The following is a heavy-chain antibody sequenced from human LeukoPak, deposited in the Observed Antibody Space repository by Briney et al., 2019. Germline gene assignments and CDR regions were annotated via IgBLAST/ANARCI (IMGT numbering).Heavy chain of an antibody. CDR2: ISGSGATM. Sequence: GGSLRLSCAASGFTFRTFSISWVRQAPGKRLEWISYISGSGATMYYADSVKGRFSISRDNAKSSLFMEMNSLRAEDTAVYYCARDYDFSDGSKRGFDLSRQGTLVTVSS. D-gene: IGHD3-3*01. CDR3: ARDYDFSDGSKRGFDL. CDR1: GFTFRTFS. J-gene: IGHJ4*02. V-gene: IGHV3-48*01.